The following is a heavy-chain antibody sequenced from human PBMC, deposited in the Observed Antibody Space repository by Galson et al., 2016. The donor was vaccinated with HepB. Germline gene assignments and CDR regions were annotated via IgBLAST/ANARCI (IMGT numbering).Heavy chain of an antibody. CDR2: ITPVFGIA. D-gene: IGHD3-16*01. V-gene: IGHV1-69*13. CDR3: ARGGGVADPFFDD. J-gene: IGHJ4*02. CDR1: GGTFGNNA. Sequence: SVKVSCKASGGTFGNNAISWVRQAPGQGLEWMGVITPVFGIANYAQKFQDKVTITADESTGPVYMELRDLSSGDTALYYCARGGGVADPFFDDWGQGTLLTVSS.